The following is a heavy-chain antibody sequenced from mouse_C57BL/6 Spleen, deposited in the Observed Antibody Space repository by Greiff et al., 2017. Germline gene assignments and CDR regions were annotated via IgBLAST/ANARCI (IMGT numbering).Heavy chain of an antibody. Sequence: VQLQQSGSELRSPGSSVKLSCKDFDSEVFPIAYMSWVRQKPGHGFEWIGGILPSIGRTIYGEKFEDKATLDADTLSNTAYVELNRLTSEDSAIYSCARGSRREAWFAYWGQGTLVTVSA. D-gene: IGHD2-4*01. CDR2: ILPSIGRT. V-gene: IGHV15-2*01. CDR3: ARGSRREAWFAY. CDR1: DSEVFPIAY. J-gene: IGHJ3*01.